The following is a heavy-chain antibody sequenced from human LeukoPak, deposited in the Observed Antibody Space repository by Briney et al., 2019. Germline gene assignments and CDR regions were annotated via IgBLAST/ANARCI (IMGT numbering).Heavy chain of an antibody. CDR1: GFTFSSYS. Sequence: GGSLRLSCAASGFTFSSYSMNWVRQAPGKGLEWVSYISSSSSTIYYADSVKGRFTISRDNSKNTLYLQMNSLRAEDTAVYYCARDGTTWIQLWNYYYYYYMDVWGKGTTVTVSS. V-gene: IGHV3-48*01. J-gene: IGHJ6*03. CDR3: ARDGTTWIQLWNYYYYYYMDV. D-gene: IGHD5-18*01. CDR2: ISSSSSTI.